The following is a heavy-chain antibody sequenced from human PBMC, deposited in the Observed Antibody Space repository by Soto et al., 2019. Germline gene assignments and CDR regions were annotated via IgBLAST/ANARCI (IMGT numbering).Heavy chain of an antibody. CDR1: NGSISSYY. CDR2: IYYSGST. CDR3: ARGMGSPDY. D-gene: IGHD1-26*01. V-gene: IGHV4-59*01. Sequence: PSETLSLTCIVSNGSISSYYWSWIRQPPGKGLEWIGYIYYSGSTNYNPSLKSRVTISVDMSKNQFSLKLTSVTAADTAVYYCARGMGSPDYWGQGTLVTVSS. J-gene: IGHJ4*02.